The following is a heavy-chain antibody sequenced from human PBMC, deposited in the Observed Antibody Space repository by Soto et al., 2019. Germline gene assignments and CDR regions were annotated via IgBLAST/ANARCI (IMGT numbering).Heavy chain of an antibody. V-gene: IGHV1-46*01. CDR1: GYTFTSYY. D-gene: IGHD5-18*01. J-gene: IGHJ4*02. Sequence: ASVNVSCKASGYTFTSYYMHWVRQAPGQGLEWMGIINPSGGSTSYARKFQGRVTMTRDTSTSTVYMELSSLRSEDTAVYYCARDQFADVDTAMVTVGFYFDYWGQGTLVTVSS. CDR3: ARDQFADVDTAMVTVGFYFDY. CDR2: INPSGGST.